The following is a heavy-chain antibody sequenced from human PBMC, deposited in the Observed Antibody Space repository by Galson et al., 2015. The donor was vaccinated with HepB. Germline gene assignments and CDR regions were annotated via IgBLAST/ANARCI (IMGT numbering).Heavy chain of an antibody. V-gene: IGHV3-23*01. D-gene: IGHD2-21*02. CDR1: GFIFSSYA. CDR2: ISGSDVTT. J-gene: IGHJ3*02. Sequence: SLRLSCAASGFIFSSYAMSWVRQAPGKGLEWVSGISGSDVTTYYADSVKGRFTISRDNSKNTLYLQMNSLRAEDTALYYCAKLRAFCGGDCYSEAFDIWGQGTMVTVSS. CDR3: AKLRAFCGGDCYSEAFDI.